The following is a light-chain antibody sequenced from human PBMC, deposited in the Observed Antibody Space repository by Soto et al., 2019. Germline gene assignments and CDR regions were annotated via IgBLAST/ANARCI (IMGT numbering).Light chain of an antibody. J-gene: IGKJ1*01. CDR3: QQYNSYRT. CDR1: QSISSW. V-gene: IGKV1-5*01. Sequence: DIQMTQSPSTLSASVGDRVTITCRASQSISSWLAWYQQKPGKAPKLLIYDASSLESGVPSRFSGSGSGTEFTITIRSLQPDDFATYSCQQYNSYRTFGQGPKVEIK. CDR2: DAS.